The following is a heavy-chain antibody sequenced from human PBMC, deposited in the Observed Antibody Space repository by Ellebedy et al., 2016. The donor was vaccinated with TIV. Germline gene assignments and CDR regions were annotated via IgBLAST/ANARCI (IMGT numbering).Heavy chain of an antibody. CDR3: ARGPYSSGHCDAFDV. J-gene: IGHJ3*01. CDR1: GFTFSSST. Sequence: GGSLRLXYAASGFTFSSSTMHWVRQAPGWGLDWVAGISFDGRAVHYADSVKGRFTISRDNSKNTLSLQMNSLRGEDSAIYYCARGPYSSGHCDAFDVWGRGTAVTVSS. CDR2: ISFDGRAV. D-gene: IGHD6-19*01. V-gene: IGHV3-30*04.